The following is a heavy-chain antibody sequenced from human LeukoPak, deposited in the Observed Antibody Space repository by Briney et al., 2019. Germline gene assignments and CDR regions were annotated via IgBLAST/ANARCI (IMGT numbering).Heavy chain of an antibody. CDR1: GFTFRTYA. CDR2: ISGSGGST. J-gene: IGHJ6*03. Sequence: GGSLRLSCAASGFTFRTYAVSWVRQAPGKGLEWVSAISGSGGSTYYADSVKGRFTISRDNSKNTLYLQMNSLRAEDTAVYYCARAPALKEAYYYYMDVWGKGTTVTISS. V-gene: IGHV3-23*01. CDR3: ARAPALKEAYYYYMDV.